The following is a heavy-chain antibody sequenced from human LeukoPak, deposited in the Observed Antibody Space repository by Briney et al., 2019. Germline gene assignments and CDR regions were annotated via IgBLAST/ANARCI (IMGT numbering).Heavy chain of an antibody. Sequence: SETLSLTCTVSGGSISSYYWSWIRQPPGKGLEWIGYIYYSGSTNYNPSLKSRVTISVDTSKNQFSLKLSSVTAADTAVYYCARGVIAAAGIRFGYWGQGTLVTVSS. CDR2: IYYSGST. J-gene: IGHJ4*02. V-gene: IGHV4-59*12. CDR1: GGSISSYY. CDR3: ARGVIAAAGIRFGY. D-gene: IGHD6-13*01.